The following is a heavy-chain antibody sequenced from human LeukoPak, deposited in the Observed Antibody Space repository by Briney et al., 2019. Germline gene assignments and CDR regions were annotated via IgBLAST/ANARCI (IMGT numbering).Heavy chain of an antibody. D-gene: IGHD6-19*01. CDR2: INAGNGNT. J-gene: IGHJ4*02. CDR1: GYTFTSYA. Sequence: GASVKVSCKASGYTFTSYAMHWVRQAPGQRLEWMGWINAGNGNTKYSQKFQGRVTITRDTSASTAYMELSSLRSEDTAVYYCARDFLSGSSGWGIFDYWGQGTLVTVSS. CDR3: ARDFLSGSSGWGIFDY. V-gene: IGHV1-3*01.